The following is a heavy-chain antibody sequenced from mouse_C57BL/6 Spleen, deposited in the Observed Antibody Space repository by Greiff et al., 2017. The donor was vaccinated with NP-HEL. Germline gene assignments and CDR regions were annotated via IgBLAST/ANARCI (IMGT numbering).Heavy chain of an antibody. CDR3: ACPYYYGSSFDY. D-gene: IGHD1-1*01. Sequence: VQLQQPGAELVKPGASVKLSCKASGYTFTSYWMHWVKQRPGQGLEWIGMIHPNSGSTNYNEKFKSKATLTVDKSSSTAYMQLSSLTSEDSAVYYCACPYYYGSSFDYWGQGTTLTVSS. CDR1: GYTFTSYW. CDR2: IHPNSGST. V-gene: IGHV1-64*01. J-gene: IGHJ2*01.